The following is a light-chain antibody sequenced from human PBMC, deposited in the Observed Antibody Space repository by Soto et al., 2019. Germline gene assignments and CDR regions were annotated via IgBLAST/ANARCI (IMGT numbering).Light chain of an antibody. Sequence: EIAMTQSPATPILSPGERATLSCRASQSVSSNFLAWYQQKPGQAPRLLIYGASSRATGIPDRFSGSGSGTDFTLTISSLQSEDFAIYYCQQYYVWNTFGGGTKV. V-gene: IGKV3D-15*01. CDR1: QSVSSN. J-gene: IGKJ4*01. CDR2: GAS. CDR3: QQYYVWNT.